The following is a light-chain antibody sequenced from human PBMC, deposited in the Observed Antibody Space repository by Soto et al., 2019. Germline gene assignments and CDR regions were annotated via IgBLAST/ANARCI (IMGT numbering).Light chain of an antibody. V-gene: IGLV2-14*01. CDR2: EVS. CDR1: SSDVGGYNY. J-gene: IGLJ1*01. CDR3: SSYTSSSLYV. Sequence: QSVLTQPASVSGSPGQSITISCTGTSSDVGGYNYVSWYQQHPGKAPKLMIYEVSNRPSGVSNRFSGSKSGNTASLTISGLQAEDEPDYYCSSYTSSSLYVFGTGTQLTVL.